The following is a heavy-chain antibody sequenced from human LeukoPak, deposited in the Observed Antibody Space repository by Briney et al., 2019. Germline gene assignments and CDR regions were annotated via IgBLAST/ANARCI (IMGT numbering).Heavy chain of an antibody. V-gene: IGHV4-59*08. D-gene: IGHD2-15*01. Sequence: SETLSLTCTVSGGSISGYYWSWIRQPPGKGLEWIGYISYSGSTNYNPSLKSRVTISVDTSKNQFSLKLSSVTAADTAVYYCARLPRYCSGGSCYSGGFDYWGQGTLVTVSS. J-gene: IGHJ4*02. CDR1: GGSISGYY. CDR3: ARLPRYCSGGSCYSGGFDY. CDR2: ISYSGST.